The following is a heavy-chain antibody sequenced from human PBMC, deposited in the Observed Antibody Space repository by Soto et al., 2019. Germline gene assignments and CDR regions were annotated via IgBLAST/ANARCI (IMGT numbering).Heavy chain of an antibody. CDR1: GFRFSDHS. CDR2: ISSNGAIT. Sequence: LVEAGGGLVDPGGGLRISCEGSGFRFSDHSMKWVRQAPGKGLQWISYISSNGAITYYADSVKGRFSVSTDNANNALFLQMNSPRDADTATYYSARLLKGSLVTAWGQGARVTVSS. D-gene: IGHD2-21*02. J-gene: IGHJ1*01. V-gene: IGHV3-48*02. CDR3: ARLLKGSLVTA.